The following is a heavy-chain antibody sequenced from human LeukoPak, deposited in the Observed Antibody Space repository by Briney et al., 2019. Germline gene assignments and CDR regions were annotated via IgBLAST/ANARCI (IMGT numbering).Heavy chain of an antibody. D-gene: IGHD2-8*01. Sequence: SDTLSLTCTVAGGSISSYYWGWIRQPPGKGLEWIGYIYTSGSTNYHPSLKSRVTISVDTSKNHFSLKLSSVTAADTAVYYCARSPQYDYYMDVWGKGTTVTVSS. J-gene: IGHJ6*03. CDR3: ARSPQYDYYMDV. CDR1: GGSISSYY. CDR2: IYTSGST. V-gene: IGHV4-4*09.